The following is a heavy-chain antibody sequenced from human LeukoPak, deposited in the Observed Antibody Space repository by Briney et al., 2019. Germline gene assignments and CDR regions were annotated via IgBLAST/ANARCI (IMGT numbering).Heavy chain of an antibody. CDR1: GFTFSSYS. D-gene: IGHD6-19*01. CDR3: ARNHGSGWYYFDY. Sequence: GGSLRLSSAASGFTFSSYSMNWVRQAPGKGLEWVSSISSSSSYIYYADSVKGRFTISRDNAKNSLYLQMNSLRAEDTAVYYCARNHGSGWYYFDYWGQGTLVTVSS. CDR2: ISSSSSYI. J-gene: IGHJ4*02. V-gene: IGHV3-21*01.